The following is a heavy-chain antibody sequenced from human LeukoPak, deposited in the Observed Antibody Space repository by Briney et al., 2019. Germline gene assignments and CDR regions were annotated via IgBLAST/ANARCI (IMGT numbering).Heavy chain of an antibody. V-gene: IGHV1-3*01. CDR1: GYTFTSYA. D-gene: IGHD6-19*01. CDR2: INAGNGNT. J-gene: IGHJ4*02. CDR3: ARDIGSGWGNYFDY. Sequence: ASVTVSFTASGYTFTSYAMHWVRQAPGQRLEWMGWINAGNGNTKYSQKFQGRVTITRDTSASTAYMELSSLRSEDTAVYYCARDIGSGWGNYFDYWGQGTLVTVSS.